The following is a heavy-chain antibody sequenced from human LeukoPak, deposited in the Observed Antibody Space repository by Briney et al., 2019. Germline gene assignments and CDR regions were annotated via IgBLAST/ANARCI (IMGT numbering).Heavy chain of an antibody. Sequence: SETLSLTCTVSGGSISSYYWSWIRQPAGKGLEWIGRIYTSGSTNYNPSLKSRVTMSVDASKNQFSLQLSSVTAADTAVYYCARGPRYDFWSGPLDYGMDVWGQGTTVTVSS. CDR1: GGSISSYY. CDR3: ARGPRYDFWSGPLDYGMDV. V-gene: IGHV4-4*07. CDR2: IYTSGST. D-gene: IGHD3-3*01. J-gene: IGHJ6*02.